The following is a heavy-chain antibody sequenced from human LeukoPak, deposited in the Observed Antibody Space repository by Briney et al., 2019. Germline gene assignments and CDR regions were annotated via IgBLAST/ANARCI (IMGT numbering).Heavy chain of an antibody. Sequence: SQTLSLTCTVSGGSISSGDYYWSWIRQPPGKGLEWIGYIYYSGNTYYNPSLKSRVTISVDTSKNQFSLKLSSVTAADTAVYYCARDRRLRYQLLPYYFDYWGQGTLVTVSS. J-gene: IGHJ4*02. V-gene: IGHV4-30-4*08. CDR3: ARDRRLRYQLLPYYFDY. D-gene: IGHD2-2*01. CDR2: IYYSGNT. CDR1: GGSISSGDYY.